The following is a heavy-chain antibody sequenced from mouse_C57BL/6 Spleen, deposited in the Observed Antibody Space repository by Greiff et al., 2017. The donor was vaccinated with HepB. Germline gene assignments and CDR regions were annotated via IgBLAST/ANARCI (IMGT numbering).Heavy chain of an antibody. CDR3: AKDRVTTGRYYAMDY. Sequence: QVQLQQSGPGLVQPSQCLSITCTVSGFSLTSYGVHWVRQSPGKGLEWLGVIWSGGSTDYNAAFMSRLSITKDNPKSQVFFKMNSLQADDTAIYYCAKDRVTTGRYYAMDYWGQGTSVTVSS. V-gene: IGHV2-5*01. CDR1: GFSLTSYG. CDR2: IWSGGST. J-gene: IGHJ4*01. D-gene: IGHD2-2*01.